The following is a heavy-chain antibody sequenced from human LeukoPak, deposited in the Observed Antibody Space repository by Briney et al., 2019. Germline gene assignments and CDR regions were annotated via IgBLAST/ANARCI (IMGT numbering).Heavy chain of an antibody. J-gene: IGHJ4*02. V-gene: IGHV3-7*01. Sequence: GGSLRLSCAASGFTFNDYWMSWVRQAPGKGLEWVADIKQDGNDQKYVDSVKGRFTISRDNTKNSLYLQMNSLRAEDTAVYYCAGPALVGEIFEYWGQGTLVTVSS. CDR1: GFTFNDYW. CDR3: AGPALVGEIFEY. D-gene: IGHD1-26*01. CDR2: IKQDGNDQ.